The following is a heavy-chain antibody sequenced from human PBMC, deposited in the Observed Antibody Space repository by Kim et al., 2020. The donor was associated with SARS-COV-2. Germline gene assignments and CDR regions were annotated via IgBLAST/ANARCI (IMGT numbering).Heavy chain of an antibody. V-gene: IGHV4-59*01. CDR3: ARVGPTTVVSYYYGMDV. Sequence: SETLSLTCTVSGGSISSYYWSWIRQPPGKGLEWIGYIYYSGSTNYNPSLKSRVTISVDTSKNQFSLKLSSVTAADTAVYYCARVGPTTVVSYYYGMDVWGQGTTVTVSS. CDR1: GGSISSYY. D-gene: IGHD4-17*01. J-gene: IGHJ6*02. CDR2: IYYSGST.